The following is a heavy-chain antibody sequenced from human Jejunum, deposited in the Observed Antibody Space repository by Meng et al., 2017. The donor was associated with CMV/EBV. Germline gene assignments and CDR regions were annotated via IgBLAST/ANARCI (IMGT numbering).Heavy chain of an antibody. J-gene: IGHJ4*02. CDR1: TFNTSA. Sequence: TFNTSAMTWVRQAPGKGLDWVSGISGNVDRTYYGASVKGRFTISRDNSKNTSYLQMNSLRGDDTAVYYCAKVSTFAYGPGSYFDYWGQGTRVTVSS. CDR3: AKVSTFAYGPGSYFDY. V-gene: IGHV3-23*01. D-gene: IGHD3-10*01. CDR2: ISGNVDRT.